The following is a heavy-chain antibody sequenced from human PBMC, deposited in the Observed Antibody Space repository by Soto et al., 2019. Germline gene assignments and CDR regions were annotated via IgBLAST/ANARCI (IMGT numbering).Heavy chain of an antibody. J-gene: IGHJ4*02. CDR3: ARRESYDILTGYYHFDY. D-gene: IGHD3-9*01. Sequence: SETLSLTCTVSGGSISSSSHYWGWIRQPPGKGLEWIGSIFYSGSTSYNPSLKSRVTISVDTSKNQFSLKLSSVTAADTAVYYCARRESYDILTGYYHFDYWGQGTLVTGLL. CDR2: IFYSGST. CDR1: GGSISSSSHY. V-gene: IGHV4-39*01.